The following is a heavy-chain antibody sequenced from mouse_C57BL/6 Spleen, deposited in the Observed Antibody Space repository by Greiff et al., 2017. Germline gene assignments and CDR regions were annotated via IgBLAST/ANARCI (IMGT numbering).Heavy chain of an antibody. CDR3: TTPTSGGPLLNYAMDY. CDR1: GFNIKDDY. Sequence: EVQLQQSGAELVRPGASVKLSCTASGFNIKDDYMHWVKQRPEQGLEWIGWIDPENGDTAYASKFQGKATITADTCSNTAYLQLSSLTSEDTAVYYCTTPTSGGPLLNYAMDYWGQGTSVTVSS. CDR2: IDPENGDT. V-gene: IGHV14-4*01. D-gene: IGHD1-1*01. J-gene: IGHJ4*01.